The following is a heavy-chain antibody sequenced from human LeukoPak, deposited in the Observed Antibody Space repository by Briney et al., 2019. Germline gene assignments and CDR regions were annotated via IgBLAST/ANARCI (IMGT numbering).Heavy chain of an antibody. D-gene: IGHD4-17*01. Sequence: SETLSLTCAVSGGSISSGGYSWSWIRQPPGKGLEWIGNIYHSGSTYYNPSLKSRVTISVDRSKNQFSLKLSSVTAADTAVYYCARVDYGDYAEAFDIWGQGTMVTVSS. CDR1: GGSISSGGYS. J-gene: IGHJ3*02. CDR3: ARVDYGDYAEAFDI. V-gene: IGHV4-30-2*01. CDR2: IYHSGST.